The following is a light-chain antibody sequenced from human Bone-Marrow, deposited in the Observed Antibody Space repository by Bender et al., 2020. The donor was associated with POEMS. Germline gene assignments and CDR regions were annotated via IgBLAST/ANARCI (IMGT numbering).Light chain of an antibody. CDR1: SSNTGSGYD. V-gene: IGLV1-40*01. CDR3: SSYTNMTTLV. CDR2: GYN. J-gene: IGLJ2*01. Sequence: QSVLTQPPSVSGAPGQRVTISCTGSSSNTGSGYDINWYQHLPGTAPKLLIYGYNNRPSGVPDRFSGSKSGTSASLTISGLQAEDEADYYCSSYTNMTTLVFGGGTKLTVL.